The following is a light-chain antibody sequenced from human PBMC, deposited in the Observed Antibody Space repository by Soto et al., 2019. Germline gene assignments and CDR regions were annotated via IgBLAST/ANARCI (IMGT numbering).Light chain of an antibody. CDR3: QQLNSYPLT. V-gene: IGKV1-9*01. Sequence: DIQLTQSPSFLSASVGDRVTITCRASQGISSYLAWHQQKPGKAPKLLIYAASTLQSGVPSRFSGSGSGKEFTLTIGSLQPEDFATYYCQQLNSYPLTFGGGTKV. CDR2: AAS. CDR1: QGISSY. J-gene: IGKJ4*01.